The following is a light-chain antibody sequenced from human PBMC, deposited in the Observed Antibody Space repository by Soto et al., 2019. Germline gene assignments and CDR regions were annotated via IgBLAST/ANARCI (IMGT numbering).Light chain of an antibody. V-gene: IGKV1-5*03. CDR1: QSVDSW. CDR2: RAS. J-gene: IGKJ1*01. Sequence: DLQMTQSPSTLSASIGDRVTITCRASQSVDSWLAWYQQQPGKAPKLLIYRASTLQTGVPSRFSGTGAGTQFTLTSSSQHPDDVANYYCQHYNDYARVFGQGTKVEIK. CDR3: QHYNDYARV.